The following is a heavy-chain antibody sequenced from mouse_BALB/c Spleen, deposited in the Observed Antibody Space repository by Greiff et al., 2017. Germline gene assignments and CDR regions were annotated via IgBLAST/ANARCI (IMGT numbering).Heavy chain of an antibody. CDR1: GFSLTSYG. Sequence: VKLVESGPGLVQPSQSLSITCTVSGFSLTSYGVHWVRQSPGKGLEWLGVIWSGGSTDYNAAFISRLSISKDNSKSQVFFKRNSLQANDTAIYYCARNSYGSSSYAYWGQGTLVTVSA. V-gene: IGHV2-2*02. J-gene: IGHJ3*01. D-gene: IGHD1-1*01. CDR2: IWSGGST. CDR3: ARNSYGSSSYAY.